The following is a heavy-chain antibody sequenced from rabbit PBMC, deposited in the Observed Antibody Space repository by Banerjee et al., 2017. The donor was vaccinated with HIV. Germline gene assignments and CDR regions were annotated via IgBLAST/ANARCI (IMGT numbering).Heavy chain of an antibody. CDR3: YSSASLFNL. CDR1: GFSLSIYE. D-gene: IGHD7-1*01. V-gene: IGHV1S45*01. Sequence: QEQLEESGGDLVKPGASLTLTCTASGFSLSIYEMCWVRQAPGKGLEWIACIYAGSSGSTYYANWAKGRFTISKTSSTTVTLQMTSLTAADTATYFCYSSASLFNLWGQGTLVTVS. CDR2: IYAGSSGST. J-gene: IGHJ4*01.